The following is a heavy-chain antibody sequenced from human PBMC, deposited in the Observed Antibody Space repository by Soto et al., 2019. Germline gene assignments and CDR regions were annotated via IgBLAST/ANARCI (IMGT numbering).Heavy chain of an antibody. CDR3: ARMATSGTLNWFDP. J-gene: IGHJ5*02. V-gene: IGHV1-8*01. CDR1: GYAFGNND. Sequence: ASVKVSCKASGYAFGNNDISWVRQATGQGLEWMGWMNPNSGNTGYAQKFQGRVSMTRNTSITTAYLELSSLRSDDTAIYYCARMATSGTLNWFDPWGQGTLVTVSS. CDR2: MNPNSGNT.